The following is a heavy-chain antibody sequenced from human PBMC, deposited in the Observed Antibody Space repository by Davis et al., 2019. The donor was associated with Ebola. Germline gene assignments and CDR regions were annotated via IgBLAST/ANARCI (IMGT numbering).Heavy chain of an antibody. Sequence: PGGSLRLSCAASGVIISSYFMSWVRHAPGKGLEWVSTLGTSGDTYYADSVKGRFTISRDNSKNTLYLQMNGLRVEDTATYLCAKDTSNIWFDIWGQGTMVTVSS. CDR3: AKDTSNIWFDI. CDR2: LGTSGDT. J-gene: IGHJ3*02. D-gene: IGHD1-26*01. CDR1: GVIISSYF. V-gene: IGHV3-23*01.